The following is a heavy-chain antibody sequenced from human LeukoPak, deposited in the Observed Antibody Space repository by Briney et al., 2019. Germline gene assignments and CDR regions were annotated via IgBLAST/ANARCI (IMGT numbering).Heavy chain of an antibody. CDR3: ARGPTSRGVAFDY. Sequence: GGSLRLSCAASGFTFSSYGMHWVRQAPGKGLEWVTFIRYDGSNKYYADSVKGRFTISRDNSKNTLYLQMNSLRAEDTAVYYCARGPTSRGVAFDYWGQGTLVTVSS. CDR2: IRYDGSNK. D-gene: IGHD2-15*01. J-gene: IGHJ4*02. CDR1: GFTFSSYG. V-gene: IGHV3-30*02.